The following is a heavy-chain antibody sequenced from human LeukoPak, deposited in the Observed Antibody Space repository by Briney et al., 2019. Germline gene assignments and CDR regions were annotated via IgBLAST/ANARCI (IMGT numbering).Heavy chain of an antibody. D-gene: IGHD5-18*01. Sequence: GGSLRLSCAASGFTFSSYAMSWVRQAPGKGLEWVANIKKDGSEKYYVDSVKGRFTISRDNAKTSLYLQMNSLRAEDTAVYYCARHLSGVTGYTYGRGIDYWGQGTLITVSS. CDR2: IKKDGSEK. CDR1: GFTFSSYA. J-gene: IGHJ4*02. CDR3: ARHLSGVTGYTYGRGIDY. V-gene: IGHV3-7*01.